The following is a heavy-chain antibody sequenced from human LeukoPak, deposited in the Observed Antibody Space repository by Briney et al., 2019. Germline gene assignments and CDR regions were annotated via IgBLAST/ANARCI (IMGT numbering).Heavy chain of an antibody. Sequence: PGGSLRLSCAASGFALWRNAMSSVRQVPGKGLEWVSDIIGGGEGKHYADSVQGRLTISRDNSKNSVLLQMASLRAHDTAVYYCVRVNYGGNSGYHFDYWGQGTLVTVSS. V-gene: IGHV3-23*01. J-gene: IGHJ4*02. CDR2: IIGGGEGK. CDR1: GFALWRNA. CDR3: VRVNYGGNSGYHFDY. D-gene: IGHD4-23*01.